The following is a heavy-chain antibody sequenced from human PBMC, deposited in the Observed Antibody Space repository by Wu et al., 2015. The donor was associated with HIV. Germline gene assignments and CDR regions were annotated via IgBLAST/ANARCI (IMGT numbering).Heavy chain of an antibody. CDR2: INHNSGGA. J-gene: IGHJ4*02. V-gene: IGHV1-2*02. CDR1: GNTFTDYY. Sequence: QVQLVQSGAEVKKPGASVKVSCKAYGNTFTDYYMHWVRQAPGQGLEWMGWINHNSGGANYAQKFQGRVTMTRDTSISTAYMEVSSLISDDTAVYYCARLQSLAGCYSNADYWGQGTLVTVSS. D-gene: IGHD5-24*01. CDR3: ARLQSLAGCYSNADY.